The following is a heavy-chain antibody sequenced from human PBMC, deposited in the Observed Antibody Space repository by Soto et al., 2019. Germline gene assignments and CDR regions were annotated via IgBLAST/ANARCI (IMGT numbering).Heavy chain of an antibody. D-gene: IGHD2-2*01. J-gene: IGHJ4*01. CDR3: AHTKIVVVPAATHNFDY. V-gene: IGHV2-5*01. CDR1: GFSLNTSGMG. Sequence: GSGPTLVEPTQTLTLTCTFSGFSLNTSGMGVGWIRQPPGKALEWLALIYWNDDKRYRPSLNSRLTIAKDTSKSQVVLTVTNVDPVDTATYYCAHTKIVVVPAATHNFDYWGQGILVTVSS. CDR2: IYWNDDK.